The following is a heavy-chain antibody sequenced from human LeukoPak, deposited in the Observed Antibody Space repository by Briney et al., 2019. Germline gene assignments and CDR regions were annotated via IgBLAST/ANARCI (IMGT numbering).Heavy chain of an antibody. Sequence: GGSLRLSCAASGFTFTNYAMTWVRQAPGKGLEWVSSISASGVMTYYADSVKGRFTVSRDNSKNTLYLQMNSLRAEDTAIYYCAEEYTGTFSPFPSYFDNWGQGTLVTVSS. CDR3: AEEYTGTFSPFPSYFDN. V-gene: IGHV3-23*01. CDR1: GFTFTNYA. D-gene: IGHD1-26*01. J-gene: IGHJ4*02. CDR2: ISASGVMT.